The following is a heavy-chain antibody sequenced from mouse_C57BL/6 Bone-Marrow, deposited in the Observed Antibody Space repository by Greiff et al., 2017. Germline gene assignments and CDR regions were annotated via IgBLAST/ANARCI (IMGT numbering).Heavy chain of an antibody. CDR1: GFTFSSYA. Sequence: EVKLQESGEGLVKPGGSLKLSCAASGFTFSSYAMSWVRQTPEKRLEWVAYISSGGDYIYYADTVKGRFTISRENARNTLYLQMSSLKSEDTAMYYFTRERGYGSSPYYFDYWGQGTTLTVSS. D-gene: IGHD1-1*01. CDR2: ISSGGDYI. CDR3: TRERGYGSSPYYFDY. J-gene: IGHJ2*01. V-gene: IGHV5-9-1*02.